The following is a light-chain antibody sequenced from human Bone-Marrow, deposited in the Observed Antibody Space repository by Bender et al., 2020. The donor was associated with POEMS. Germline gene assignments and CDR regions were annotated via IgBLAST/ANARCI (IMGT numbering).Light chain of an antibody. V-gene: IGLV2-11*01. Sequence: SALTQPRSVSGSPGQSVTISCTGTRSDVGRYNFVSWYQQHPDKAPKLLIYEVRKRPSGVSNRFSGSKSDNTASLTISGLQAEDEADYYCCSYAGTYTYVFGTGTKVTVL. CDR3: CSYAGTYTYV. CDR1: RSDVGRYNF. J-gene: IGLJ1*01. CDR2: EVR.